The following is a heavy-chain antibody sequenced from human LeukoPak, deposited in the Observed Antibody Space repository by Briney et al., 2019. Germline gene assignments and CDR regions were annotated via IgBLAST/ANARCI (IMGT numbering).Heavy chain of an antibody. V-gene: IGHV1-2*02. CDR1: GYTFTGYY. J-gene: IGHJ4*02. D-gene: IGHD1-26*01. CDR3: AAIVGATDFDY. Sequence: ASVKVSCKASGYTFTGYYMHWVRQAPGQGLEWMGWINPNSGGTNYAQKFQGRVTMTRDTSTSTVYMELSSLRSEDTAVYYCAAIVGATDFDYWGQGTLVTVSS. CDR2: INPNSGGT.